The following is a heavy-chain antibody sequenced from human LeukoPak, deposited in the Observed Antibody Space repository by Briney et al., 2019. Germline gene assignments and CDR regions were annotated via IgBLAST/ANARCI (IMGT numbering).Heavy chain of an antibody. V-gene: IGHV3-23*01. CDR2: ISASGGTT. Sequence: GGSLRLSCAASGFTFNNYAMSWVRQAPGKGLEWVSAISASGGTTYYADSVKGRFTISRDNSENTLCLQLNSLRAEDTAVYYCAKEPREYCSSPSCPNWFDSWGQGTLVTVSS. J-gene: IGHJ5*01. D-gene: IGHD2-2*01. CDR1: GFTFNNYA. CDR3: AKEPREYCSSPSCPNWFDS.